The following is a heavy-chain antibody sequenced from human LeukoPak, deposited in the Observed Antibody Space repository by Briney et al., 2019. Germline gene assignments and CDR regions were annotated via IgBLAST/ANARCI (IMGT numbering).Heavy chain of an antibody. CDR2: ISYDGSNK. CDR3: AKADDYGGNTWDDAFDI. Sequence: GGSLRLSCAASGFTFSSYGMHWVRQAPGKGLEWVAVISYDGSNKYYADSVKGRFPISRDNSKNTLYLQMNSLRAEDTAVYYCAKADDYGGNTWDDAFDIWGQGTMVTVSS. CDR1: GFTFSSYG. D-gene: IGHD4-23*01. V-gene: IGHV3-30*18. J-gene: IGHJ3*02.